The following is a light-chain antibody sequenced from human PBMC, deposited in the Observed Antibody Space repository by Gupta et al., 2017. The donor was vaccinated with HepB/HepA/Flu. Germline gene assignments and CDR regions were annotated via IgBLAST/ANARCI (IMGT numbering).Light chain of an antibody. V-gene: IGKV1-39*01. Sequence: DIQMTQSPSSLSASVGDRVTITCRASQSIRNYLNWYQQKPGKAPKLLIYTASRVQSGVPTRFSGSGSGTDFTLTISRRQPEDFASYCCQQRYSFPFTFGQGTKMEIK. CDR1: QSIRNY. J-gene: IGKJ2*01. CDR3: QQRYSFPFT. CDR2: TAS.